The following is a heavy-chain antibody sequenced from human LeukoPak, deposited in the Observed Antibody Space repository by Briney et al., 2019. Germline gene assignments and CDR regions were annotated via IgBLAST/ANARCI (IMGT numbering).Heavy chain of an antibody. D-gene: IGHD3-10*01. CDR3: AKLYGSGSGSFDS. J-gene: IGHJ4*02. CDR1: GFTFINHA. Sequence: GGSLRLSCTASGFTFINHAMSWVRQAPGKGLEWVSGISGSGGITYYADSVKGRFTISRDNSKNMLYLQMNSLRAEDTALYYCAKLYGSGSGSFDSWGQGTLVTVSS. CDR2: ISGSGGIT. V-gene: IGHV3-23*01.